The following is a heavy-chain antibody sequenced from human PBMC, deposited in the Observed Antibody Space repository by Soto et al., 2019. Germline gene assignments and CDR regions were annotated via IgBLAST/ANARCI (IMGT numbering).Heavy chain of an antibody. D-gene: IGHD1-1*01. CDR1: GGSVNSGNYY. V-gene: IGHV4-34*01. J-gene: IGHJ3*02. CDR3: ARVERGTATTVVDAFDI. Sequence: QVQLQQWGAGLLKPSETLSLTCAVYGGSVNSGNYYWRWIRQPPGKGLGWMGEMSHSGGTHFNPSLQSRVTTSEDTTKHQFSLKMSSVTAADTALYYCARVERGTATTVVDAFDIWGPGTLVTVSS. CDR2: MSHSGGT.